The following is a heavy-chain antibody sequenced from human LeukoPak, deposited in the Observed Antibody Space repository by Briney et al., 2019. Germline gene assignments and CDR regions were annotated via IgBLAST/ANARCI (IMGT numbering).Heavy chain of an antibody. D-gene: IGHD5-18*01. CDR2: IRYDGSNK. V-gene: IGHV3-30*02. CDR1: GFTFSSYG. Sequence: PGGSLRLSCAASGFTFSSYGMHWVRQAPGKGLEWVAFIRYDGSNKYYADSVKGRFTISRDNSKNTLYLQMNSLRAEDTAVYYCAAIPRYKDAFDIWGQGTMVTVSS. J-gene: IGHJ3*02. CDR3: AAIPRYKDAFDI.